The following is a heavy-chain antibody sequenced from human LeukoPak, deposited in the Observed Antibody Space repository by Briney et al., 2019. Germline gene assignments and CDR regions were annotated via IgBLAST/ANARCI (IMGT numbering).Heavy chain of an antibody. Sequence: GASVKVSCKTSGYSFTDYYMHWVRQAPGQWLEWMGWINPNSGGTSSAQKFQGRVTMTRDTSITTVYMEVSWLTSDDTAIYYCARADRLHGGPYLIGPWGQGTLVTVSS. D-gene: IGHD2-21*01. V-gene: IGHV1-2*02. CDR2: INPNSGGT. CDR1: GYSFTDYY. J-gene: IGHJ5*02. CDR3: ARADRLHGGPYLIGP.